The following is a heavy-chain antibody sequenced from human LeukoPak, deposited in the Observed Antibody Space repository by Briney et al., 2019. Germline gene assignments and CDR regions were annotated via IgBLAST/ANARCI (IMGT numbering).Heavy chain of an antibody. CDR3: ARFLMYHYGLGTFKNWVDP. J-gene: IGHJ5*02. CDR2: IYYSGST. D-gene: IGHD3-10*01. V-gene: IGHV4-61*01. Sequence: KPSETLSLTCTVSNDSVSSTNYYWSWIRQPPGKGLEWIGYIYYSGSTNYNPSLKSRVTISVDTSKNQFSLKLTSVSAADTAVYYCARFLMYHYGLGTFKNWVDPWGQGTLVTVSS. CDR1: NDSVSSTNYY.